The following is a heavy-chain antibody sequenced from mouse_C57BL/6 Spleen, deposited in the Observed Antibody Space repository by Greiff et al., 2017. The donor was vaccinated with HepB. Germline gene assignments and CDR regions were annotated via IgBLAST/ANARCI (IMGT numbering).Heavy chain of an antibody. CDR2: ISYDGSN. D-gene: IGHD1-1*01. J-gene: IGHJ1*03. CDR3: ARGGSTGYFDV. CDR1: GYSITSGYY. V-gene: IGHV3-6*01. Sequence: EVKLRESGPGLVKPSQSLSLTCSVTGYSITSGYYWNWIRQFPGNKLEWMGYISYDGSNNYNPSLKNRISITRDTSKNQFFLKLNSVTTEDTATYYCARGGSTGYFDVWGTGTTVTVSS.